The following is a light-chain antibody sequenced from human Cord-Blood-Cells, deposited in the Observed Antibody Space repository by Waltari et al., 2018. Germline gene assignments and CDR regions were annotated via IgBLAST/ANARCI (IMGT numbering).Light chain of an antibody. J-gene: IGKJ3*01. CDR2: KVS. V-gene: IGKV2-30*02. Sequence: DVVMTQSPRSLPVTLGQPASISCRSSQSLVHSDGNTYLNWFQQRPGESPRRLIYKVSNRDSGVPDRCSGSGSGTDFTLKISRVEAEDVGVYYCMQGTHWPFTFGPGTKVDIK. CDR1: QSLVHSDGNTY. CDR3: MQGTHWPFT.